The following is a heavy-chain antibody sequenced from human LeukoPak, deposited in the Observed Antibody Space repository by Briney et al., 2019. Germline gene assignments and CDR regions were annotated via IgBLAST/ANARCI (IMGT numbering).Heavy chain of an antibody. Sequence: PGRSLRLSCAASGFTFSSYGIHWVRQAPGKGLEWVAVIWYDGNTIYYADSVNGRFTISRDNSKNTLYLQMNSLSAEDTAVYYCARDGGTCSSGVCFSGPYLDYWGQGTLVTVSS. V-gene: IGHV3-33*01. D-gene: IGHD2-8*01. J-gene: IGHJ4*02. CDR3: ARDGGTCSSGVCFSGPYLDY. CDR2: IWYDGNTI. CDR1: GFTFSSYG.